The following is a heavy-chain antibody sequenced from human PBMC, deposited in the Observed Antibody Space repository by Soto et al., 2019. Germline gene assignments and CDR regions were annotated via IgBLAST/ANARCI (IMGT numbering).Heavy chain of an antibody. J-gene: IGHJ4*02. D-gene: IGHD4-17*01. CDR3: ARGPVDGDYRPPDS. CDR2: MNPNSGNT. V-gene: IGHV1-8*01. CDR1: GYPFSSYD. Sequence: ASVKTFCKVPGYPFSSYDINWGRQATGQGLEWTGWMNPNSGNTGYAQKFQGIVTMTRNSSISTAYMELSSLRSEHPAVYYCARGPVDGDYRPPDSWGQGTLVAV.